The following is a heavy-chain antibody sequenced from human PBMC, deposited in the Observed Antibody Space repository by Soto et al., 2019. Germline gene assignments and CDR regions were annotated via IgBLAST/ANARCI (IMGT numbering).Heavy chain of an antibody. Sequence: GASVKVSCKASGYPFTGFYIHWVRQAPGQGLEWMGWINHNSGGTDYAQKFQGWVTMTRDTSINTIYMELSRLRSADTAVYYCARARDYVSGTNPRQFDYWGQGTLVTVSS. CDR3: ARARDYVSGTNPRQFDY. J-gene: IGHJ4*02. CDR1: GYPFTGFY. V-gene: IGHV1-2*04. CDR2: INHNSGGT. D-gene: IGHD3-10*01.